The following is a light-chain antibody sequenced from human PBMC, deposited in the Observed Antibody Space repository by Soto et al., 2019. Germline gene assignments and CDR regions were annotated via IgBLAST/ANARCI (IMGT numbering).Light chain of an antibody. CDR1: QTISSW. CDR3: QHYNRYSEA. J-gene: IGKJ1*01. Sequence: DIQMTQSPSTLSGSVGDRVTITCRASQTISSWLAWYQQKPGKAPKPLIYKASTLKSGVPSRFSGSGSGTEFTLTISSLQPDDFATYYCQHYNRYSEAFGQGTKVDLK. CDR2: KAS. V-gene: IGKV1-5*03.